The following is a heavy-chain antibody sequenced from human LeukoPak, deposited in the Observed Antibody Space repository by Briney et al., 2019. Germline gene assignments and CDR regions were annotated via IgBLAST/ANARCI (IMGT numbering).Heavy chain of an antibody. CDR3: ARHWGSGWYYFDY. CDR2: ISGSGGGT. D-gene: IGHD6-19*01. V-gene: IGHV3-23*01. J-gene: IGHJ4*02. Sequence: GGSLRLSCAASGFTFSSYAMSWVRQAPEKGLEWVSTISGSGGGTTYADSVKGRFTISRDNAKNTLYLQINSLRAEDTAVYYCARHWGSGWYYFDYWGQGTLVTVSS. CDR1: GFTFSSYA.